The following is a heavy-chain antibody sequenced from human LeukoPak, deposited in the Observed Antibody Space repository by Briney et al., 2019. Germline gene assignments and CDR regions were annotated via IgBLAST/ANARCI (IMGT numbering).Heavy chain of an antibody. V-gene: IGHV3-7*01. CDR3: ARDASYYDSSGYYDAFDI. D-gene: IGHD3-22*01. Sequence: GGSLKLSCTASGFTFSRYWMIWVRQAPGKGLEWVANIKRDGSEKYYVDSVKGRFTISRDNAKNSLFLQMNGLRAEDTAVYYCARDASYYDSSGYYDAFDIWGQGTMVTVSS. J-gene: IGHJ3*02. CDR1: GFTFSRYW. CDR2: IKRDGSEK.